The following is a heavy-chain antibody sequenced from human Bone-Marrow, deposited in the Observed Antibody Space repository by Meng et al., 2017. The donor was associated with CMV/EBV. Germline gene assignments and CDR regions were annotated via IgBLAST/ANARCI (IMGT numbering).Heavy chain of an antibody. Sequence: GESLKISCAASGFTFSSYAMHWVRQAPGKGLEWVAVISYDGSNKYYADSVKGRFTISRDNSKNTLYLQMNSLRAEDTAVYYCAKVFLGYCSSTSCYPFDYWGQGTLVTVSS. D-gene: IGHD2-2*01. J-gene: IGHJ4*02. CDR2: ISYDGSNK. V-gene: IGHV3-30*04. CDR3: AKVFLGYCSSTSCYPFDY. CDR1: GFTFSSYA.